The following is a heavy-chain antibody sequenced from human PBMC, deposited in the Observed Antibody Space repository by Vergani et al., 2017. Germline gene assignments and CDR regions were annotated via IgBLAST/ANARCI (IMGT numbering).Heavy chain of an antibody. V-gene: IGHV3-33*01. Sequence: QVQLVESGGGVVQPGRSLRLSCTPSSFKLGDYGMHWVRQAPGRGLEWVSMTWYEGNNNYYADSVKGRFTISKDMSKNTLYLQMNSLRGDDTAVYYCARETRYIPSSLDYWGQGALVTVSS. D-gene: IGHD5-12*01. J-gene: IGHJ4*02. CDR2: TWYEGNNN. CDR3: ARETRYIPSSLDY. CDR1: SFKLGDYG.